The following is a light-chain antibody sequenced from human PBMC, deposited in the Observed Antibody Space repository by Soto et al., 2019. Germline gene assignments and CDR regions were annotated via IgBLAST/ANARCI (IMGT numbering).Light chain of an antibody. V-gene: IGLV2-14*01. CDR3: SSYTRSSTYV. CDR2: DVS. J-gene: IGLJ1*01. CDR1: SSDVGGYNY. Sequence: QSVLTQPASVSGSPGQSITISCTGTSSDVGGYNYVSWYQQHPGKAPKLMIYDVSNRPSVVSNRFSGYNSGNTASLTISGLHAEDGADYYCSSYTRSSTYVFGTGTKLTVL.